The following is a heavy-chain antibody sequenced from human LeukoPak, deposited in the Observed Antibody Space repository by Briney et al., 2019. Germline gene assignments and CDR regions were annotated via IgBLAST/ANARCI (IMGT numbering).Heavy chain of an antibody. V-gene: IGHV4-4*07. D-gene: IGHD3-16*01. Sequence: SETLSLTCVVSGDSINYDYWSWVRQPAGKGLEWIGRIYPSGSINYNPSLKSRVTMSVDTSKNQVSLKLNSVTAADTAVYYCAREGLGAPTSAGDAFDVWGQGTMVTVSS. J-gene: IGHJ3*01. CDR1: GDSINYDY. CDR3: AREGLGAPTSAGDAFDV. CDR2: IYPSGSI.